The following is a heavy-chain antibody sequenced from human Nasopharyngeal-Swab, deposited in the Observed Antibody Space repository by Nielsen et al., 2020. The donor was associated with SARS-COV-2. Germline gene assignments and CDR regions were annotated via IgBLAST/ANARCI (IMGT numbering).Heavy chain of an antibody. V-gene: IGHV4-34*01. J-gene: IGHJ4*02. CDR1: GGSFSGYY. CDR2: INHSGST. Sequence: SKTLSPTFAAYGGSFSGYYWSWIRQPPGKGLEWIGEINHSGSTNYNPSLKSRVTISVDTSKNQFSLKLSSVNAADTAVYYCARATPGIAVAGPGWVDYWGQGTLVTVSS. D-gene: IGHD6-19*01. CDR3: ARATPGIAVAGPGWVDY.